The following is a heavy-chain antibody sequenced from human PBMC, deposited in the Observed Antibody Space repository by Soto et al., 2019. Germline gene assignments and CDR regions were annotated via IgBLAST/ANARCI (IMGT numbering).Heavy chain of an antibody. J-gene: IGHJ4*02. CDR2: INHSGST. CDR1: GGSFSGYY. D-gene: IGHD2-15*01. CDR3: ARGQRGYCSGGSCYHFDY. Sequence: SETLSLTCAVYGGSFSGYYWSWIRQPPGKGLEWIGEINHSGSTNYNPSLKSRVTISVDTSKNQFSLKLSSVTAADTAVYYCARGQRGYCSGGSCYHFDYWGQGTLVTVSS. V-gene: IGHV4-34*01.